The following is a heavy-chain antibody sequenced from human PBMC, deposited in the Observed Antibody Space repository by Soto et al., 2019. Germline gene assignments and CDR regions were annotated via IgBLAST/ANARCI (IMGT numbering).Heavy chain of an antibody. J-gene: IGHJ4*02. D-gene: IGHD3-16*01. Sequence: QVQLVQSGAEVKKPGASVKVSCKTSRYTFTSYALHSVRQAPGQRLEWMGWINGGNGDTKYSQKFQGSVFFTRDISARTAYMELSSLTSEETAVYYCVAVDLGVYWGQGTLVTVSS. CDR1: RYTFTSYA. CDR3: VAVDLGVY. CDR2: INGGNGDT. V-gene: IGHV1-3*01.